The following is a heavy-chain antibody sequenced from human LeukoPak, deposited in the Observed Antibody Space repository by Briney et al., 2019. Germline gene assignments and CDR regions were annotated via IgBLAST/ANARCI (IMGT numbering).Heavy chain of an antibody. V-gene: IGHV3-21*01. Sequence: PGGSLRLSCAASGFTLSSYAMTWVRQAPGKGLEWVSSISSSSSYIYYADSVKGRFTISRDNAKNSLYLQMNSLRAEDTAVYYCARPSSDYDILTGYYGDWGQGTLVTVSS. CDR2: ISSSSSYI. CDR3: ARPSSDYDILTGYYGD. D-gene: IGHD3-9*01. CDR1: GFTLSSYA. J-gene: IGHJ4*02.